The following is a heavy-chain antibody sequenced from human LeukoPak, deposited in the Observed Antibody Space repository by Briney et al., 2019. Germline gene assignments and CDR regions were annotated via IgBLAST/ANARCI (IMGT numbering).Heavy chain of an antibody. CDR3: ASRKVEMTTITNAFDI. J-gene: IGHJ3*02. V-gene: IGHV3-21*01. CDR2: ISSSSSEI. Sequence: PRGSLRLSCAACGVTFSIYSMSWGCHGPGKGRGWVSSISSSSSEIYYADSVKGRFTISRDNANNSLYLQTNSLRAEDTAVYYCASRKVEMTTITNAFDIWGQRTMVTVSS. CDR1: GVTFSIYS. D-gene: IGHD5-24*01.